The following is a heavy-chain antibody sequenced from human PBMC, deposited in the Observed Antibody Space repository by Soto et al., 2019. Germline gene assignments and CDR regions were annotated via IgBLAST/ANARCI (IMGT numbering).Heavy chain of an antibody. CDR2: ICSGDST. Sequence: EVQLVEAGGGLVQPGGSLRLSCVASGFTVSSNYMSWVRQAPGKGLEWVSRICSGDSTYYADSVKGRFTIARDNSKNTLYLQMNCLRGEDTAVDYCAYAPGTLWPFDIWGQGTMVTVSA. CDR3: AYAPGTLWPFDI. V-gene: IGHV3-66*01. D-gene: IGHD5-18*01. CDR1: GFTVSSNY. J-gene: IGHJ3*02.